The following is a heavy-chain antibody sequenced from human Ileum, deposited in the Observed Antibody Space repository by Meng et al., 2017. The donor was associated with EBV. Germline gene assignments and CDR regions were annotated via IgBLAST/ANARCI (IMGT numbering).Heavy chain of an antibody. CDR1: GDSISSNNW. Sequence: GQLRESGPGLVKPSGTLSLTCAVSGDSISSNNWWSWVRQPPGKGLEWIGEIYHSGSTNYNPSFKSRVTMSVDKSKNQISLNLSSVTAADTAVYYCASGRDYAWHSWGRGTLVTVSS. D-gene: IGHD4-17*01. V-gene: IGHV4-4*02. CDR3: ASGRDYAWHS. CDR2: IYHSGST. J-gene: IGHJ4*02.